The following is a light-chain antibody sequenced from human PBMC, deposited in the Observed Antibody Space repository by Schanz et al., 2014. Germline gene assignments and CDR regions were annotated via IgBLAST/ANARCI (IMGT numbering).Light chain of an antibody. CDR1: QSLLHSNGYNY. V-gene: IGKV2-28*01. CDR3: MQALQTPWT. CDR2: LGS. Sequence: DIVMPQSPLYLPVTPGEPASISCRSSQSLLHSNGYNYLDWYLQKPGQSPHLLIYLGSNRASGVPDRFSGSGSGTDFTLKISRVEAEDVGVYYCMQALQTPWTFGQGTKVEIK. J-gene: IGKJ1*01.